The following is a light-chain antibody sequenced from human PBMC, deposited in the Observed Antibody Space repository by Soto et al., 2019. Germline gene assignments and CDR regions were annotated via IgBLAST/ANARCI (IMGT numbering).Light chain of an antibody. CDR1: QNVDSNY. Sequence: EIVLTQSPGTLSLSPGERATLSCRASQNVDSNYLAWYQQKPGQAPRLLIYFAYNRATGIPDRFGGSGSGTDFTLTIDSLEPEDFGLFYCKQRSSWPWTFGQGTKVDI. CDR3: KQRSSWPWT. V-gene: IGKV3D-20*02. CDR2: FAY. J-gene: IGKJ1*01.